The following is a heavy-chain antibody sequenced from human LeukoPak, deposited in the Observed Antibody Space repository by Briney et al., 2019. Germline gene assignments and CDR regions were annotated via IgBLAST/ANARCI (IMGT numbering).Heavy chain of an antibody. CDR1: GGSISSSSYY. D-gene: IGHD3-3*01. Sequence: PSETLSLTCTVSGGSISSSSYYWGWIRQPPGKGLEWIGSIYYSGSTYYNPSLKSRVTICVDTSKNQFSLKLSSVTAADTAVYYCARRTEYDFWSGTNAFDIWGQGTMVTVSS. CDR2: IYYSGST. CDR3: ARRTEYDFWSGTNAFDI. J-gene: IGHJ3*02. V-gene: IGHV4-39*01.